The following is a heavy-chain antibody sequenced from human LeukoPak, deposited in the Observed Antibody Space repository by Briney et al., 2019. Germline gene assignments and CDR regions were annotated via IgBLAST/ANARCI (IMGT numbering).Heavy chain of an antibody. CDR2: VSGGGAYT. J-gene: IGHJ4*02. CDR3: AKRITASAGYYLDS. D-gene: IGHD2-15*01. Sequence: PGGSLTLCCVGSGFSFSSFAMSWVRQAPGKGLEWVSTVSGGGAYTYYADSVKGRFTVSRDDSKSMHFLQMNSLRPEDTALYFCAKRITASAGYYLDSWGQGTLVTVSS. V-gene: IGHV3-23*01. CDR1: GFSFSSFA.